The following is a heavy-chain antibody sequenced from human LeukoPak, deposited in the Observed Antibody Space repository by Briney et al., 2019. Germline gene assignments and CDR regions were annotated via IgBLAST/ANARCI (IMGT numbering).Heavy chain of an antibody. CDR3: AKDQRRSTWNYVDALDF. J-gene: IGHJ3*01. V-gene: IGHV3-30*01. CDR2: ISDDGSNT. D-gene: IGHD1-7*01. Sequence: GRSLRLSCAASGFTFSSFAIHWVRQAPGKGLEWVAVISDDGSNTYYAYSVKGRFTISRDNSKNTVYLQMNSLRAEDTAVYYCAKDQRRSTWNYVDALDFWGQGTMVFVSS. CDR1: GFTFSSFA.